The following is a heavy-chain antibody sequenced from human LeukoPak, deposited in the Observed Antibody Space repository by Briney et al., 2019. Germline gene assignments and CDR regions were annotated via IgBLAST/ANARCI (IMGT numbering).Heavy chain of an antibody. CDR2: IYYSGST. CDR1: GGSISSYY. Sequence: SETLSLTCTVSGGSISSYYWSWIRQPPGKGLEWIGYIYYSGSTNYNPSLKSRVTISVDTSKNQFSLKLSSVTAADTAVYYCARVGTVYNFDYWGQGTLVTVSS. J-gene: IGHJ4*02. V-gene: IGHV4-59*01. CDR3: ARVGTVYNFDY. D-gene: IGHD1-7*01.